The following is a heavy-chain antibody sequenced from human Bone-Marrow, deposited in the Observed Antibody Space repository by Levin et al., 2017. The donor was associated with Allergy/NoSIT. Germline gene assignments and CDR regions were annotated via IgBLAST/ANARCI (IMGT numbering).Heavy chain of an antibody. V-gene: IGHV3-33*01. J-gene: IGHJ4*02. D-gene: IGHD3-16*01. CDR1: GFTFSSYG. CDR3: ARDEKTYAFGGVIGY. CDR2: IWYDGSNK. Sequence: LSLTCAASGFTFSSYGMHWVRQAPGKGLEWVAVIWYDGSNKYYADSVKGRFTISRDNSKNTLYLQMNSLRAEDTAVYYCARDEKTYAFGGVIGYWGQGTLVTVSS.